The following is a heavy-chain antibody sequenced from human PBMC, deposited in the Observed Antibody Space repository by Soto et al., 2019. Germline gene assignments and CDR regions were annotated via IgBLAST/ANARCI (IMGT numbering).Heavy chain of an antibody. CDR2: INPSGGST. J-gene: IGHJ6*02. V-gene: IGHV1-46*01. Sequence: ASVKVSCKASGYTFTSYYMHWVRQAPGQGLEWMGIINPSGGSTSYAQKFQGRVTMTRDTSTSTVYMELSSLRSEGTAVYYCARGGGYGNYYYYGMDVWGQGTTVTVSS. CDR1: GYTFTSYY. D-gene: IGHD5-12*01. CDR3: ARGGGYGNYYYYGMDV.